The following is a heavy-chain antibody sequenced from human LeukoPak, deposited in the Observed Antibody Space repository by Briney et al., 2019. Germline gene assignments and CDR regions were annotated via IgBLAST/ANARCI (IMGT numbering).Heavy chain of an antibody. CDR3: ARVAPRAPHVDIVATIYDWFDP. CDR1: GYTFTGFY. Sequence: ASVKVSCKASGYTFTGFYIHWVRQAPGQGLEWMGWINPNSGGTGQGLEWMGCINPNSGGTNYAQKFQGRVTMTRDTSISTAYMELSSLRSDDTAVYYCARVAPRAPHVDIVATIYDWFDPWGQGTLVTVSS. D-gene: IGHD5-12*01. CDR2: INPNSGGT. J-gene: IGHJ5*02. V-gene: IGHV1-2*02.